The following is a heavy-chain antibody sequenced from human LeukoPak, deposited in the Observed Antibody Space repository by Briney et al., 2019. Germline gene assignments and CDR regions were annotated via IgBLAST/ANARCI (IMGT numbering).Heavy chain of an antibody. V-gene: IGHV3-30-3*01. CDR3: XXXXXSGYXYTSYHGMDV. CDR1: GFTFSSYA. D-gene: IGHD3-22*01. J-gene: IGHJ6*02. CDR2: ISYDGSNK. Sequence: GGSLRLSCAASGFTFSSYAMHWVRQAPGKGLEWVAVISYDGSNKYYADSVKGRFTISRDNSKNTLYLQMNSLRAEDTAVYYXXXXXXSGYXYTSYHGMDVWGQGTTVTVSS.